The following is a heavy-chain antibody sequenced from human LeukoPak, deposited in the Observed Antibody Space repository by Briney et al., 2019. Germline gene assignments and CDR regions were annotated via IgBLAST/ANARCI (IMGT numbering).Heavy chain of an antibody. CDR2: ISGSGGST. CDR1: GFTFSSYA. V-gene: IGHV3-23*01. J-gene: IGHJ4*02. Sequence: GGSLRLSCAASGFTFSSYAMSWVRQAPGKGLEWVSAISGSGGSTYYTDSVKGRFTISRDNSKNTLYLQMNSLRAEDTAVYYCGGYDFWSGYRPYYFDYWGQGTLVTVSS. D-gene: IGHD3-3*01. CDR3: GGYDFWSGYRPYYFDY.